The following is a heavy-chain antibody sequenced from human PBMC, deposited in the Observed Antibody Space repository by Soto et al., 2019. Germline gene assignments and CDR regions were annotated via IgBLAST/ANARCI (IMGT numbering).Heavy chain of an antibody. CDR2: INPSGGST. CDR3: TRTLTPNPAEYFQH. CDR1: GYTFTRYY. J-gene: IGHJ1*01. V-gene: IGHV1-46*03. Sequence: ASVKVSCKASGYTFTRYYMHWVRQAPGQGLEWMGMINPSGGSTTYAQNFQGRVTMTRDTSTSTIYMDLSSLRSEDTAVYYCTRTLTPNPAEYFQHWGRGTQVTVSS. D-gene: IGHD3-16*01.